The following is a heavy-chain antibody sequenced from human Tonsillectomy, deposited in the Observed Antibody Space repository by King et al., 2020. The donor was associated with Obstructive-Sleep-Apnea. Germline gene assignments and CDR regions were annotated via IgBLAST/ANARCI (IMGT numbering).Heavy chain of an antibody. Sequence: VQLVESGGGLVQPGGSLRLSCAASGFTFSSYSMNWVRQAPGKGLEWISYISYSSSTTYYVDSVKGRFTISRDNAKNSLYLQMNSLRAEDTAVYYCAGDTDDYDSSCYLADWGQGTLVTVSS. CDR1: GFTFSSYS. CDR2: ISYSSSTT. D-gene: IGHD3-22*01. CDR3: AGDTDDYDSSCYLAD. V-gene: IGHV3-48*04. J-gene: IGHJ4*02.